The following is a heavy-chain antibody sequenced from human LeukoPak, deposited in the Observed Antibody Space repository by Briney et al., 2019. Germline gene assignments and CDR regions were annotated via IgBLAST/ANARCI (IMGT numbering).Heavy chain of an antibody. CDR3: ARDRAAGTGETIDI. CDR1: GDSVSSNSAA. J-gene: IGHJ3*02. D-gene: IGHD6-13*01. CDR2: TYYRSKWYN. V-gene: IGHV6-1*01. Sequence: SQTLSLTCAISGDSVSSNSAAWNWIRQSPSRGLEWLGRTYYRSKWYNDYAVSVKSRITINPDTSKNQFSLQLNSVTPKNTAVYYCARDRAAGTGETIDIWGQGTMVTVSS.